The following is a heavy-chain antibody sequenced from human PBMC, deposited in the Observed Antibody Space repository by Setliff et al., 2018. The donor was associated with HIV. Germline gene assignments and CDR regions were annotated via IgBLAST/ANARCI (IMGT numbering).Heavy chain of an antibody. D-gene: IGHD3-3*01. CDR3: ARCYYNFWSGYPLDYMDV. CDR1: GDSIGSSSYY. CDR2: IYYSGST. J-gene: IGHJ6*03. V-gene: IGHV4-39*01. Sequence: PSETLSLTCTVSGDSIGSSSYYWAWIRQPPGKGLEWIGNIYYSGSTYYNPSLKTRVTISVDGAKNQFSLKLKSVTAADTAVYYCARCYYNFWSGYPLDYMDVWGKGTTVTVSS.